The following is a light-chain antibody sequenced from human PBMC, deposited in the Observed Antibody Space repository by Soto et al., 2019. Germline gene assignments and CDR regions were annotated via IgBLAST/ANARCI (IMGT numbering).Light chain of an antibody. CDR2: ATS. Sequence: DIQMTQSPSSLSASVGDRVTITCRASQSISTYLNWYQQKPGKAPKLLIYATSRLQSGVPSRFSGSRSGTDFTLTISSLQPEDFATYYCQQSYGTPPTFGQGTKLEIK. CDR1: QSISTY. CDR3: QQSYGTPPT. J-gene: IGKJ2*01. V-gene: IGKV1-39*01.